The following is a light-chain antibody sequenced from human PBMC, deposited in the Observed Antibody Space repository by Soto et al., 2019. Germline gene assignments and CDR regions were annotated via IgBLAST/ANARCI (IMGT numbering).Light chain of an antibody. V-gene: IGLV2-14*01. CDR1: SSDVGDNKY. Sequence: QSALTQPASVSGSPGQSITISCTGTSSDVGDNKYVSWYQHHPGKAPRLMIYEVSNRPTGVSNRFSGSKSGNTACLNISVLQAEDEADYYCFSFISSSINWVFGGGTKLTVL. J-gene: IGLJ3*02. CDR2: EVS. CDR3: FSFISSSINWV.